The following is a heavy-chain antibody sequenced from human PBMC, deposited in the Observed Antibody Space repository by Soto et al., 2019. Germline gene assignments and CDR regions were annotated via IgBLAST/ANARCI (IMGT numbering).Heavy chain of an antibody. D-gene: IGHD3-22*01. CDR3: ARARGSSGPFDY. CDR1: GGSISSGDYY. J-gene: IGHJ4*02. V-gene: IGHV4-30-4*01. CDR2: IYYSGST. Sequence: PSETLSLTCTVSGGSISSGDYYWSWIRQPPGKGLEWIGYIYYSGSTYYNPSLKSRVTISVDTSKNQFSLKLSSVTAADTAVYYCARARGSSGPFDYWGQGTLVTVSS.